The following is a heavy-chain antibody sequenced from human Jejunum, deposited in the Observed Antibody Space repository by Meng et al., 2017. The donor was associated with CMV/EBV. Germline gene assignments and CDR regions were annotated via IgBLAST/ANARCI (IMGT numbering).Heavy chain of an antibody. Sequence: GFTFSNYAMTWVRQAPGKGLVWVSRINSDGSSTNYADSVKGRFTISRDNAKNTLYLQMNSLRAEDTAVYYCARGGSSYSYYYGMDVWGQGTTVTVSS. CDR3: ARGGSSYSYYYGMDV. V-gene: IGHV3-74*01. CDR2: INSDGSST. J-gene: IGHJ6*02. CDR1: GFTFSNYA. D-gene: IGHD2-15*01.